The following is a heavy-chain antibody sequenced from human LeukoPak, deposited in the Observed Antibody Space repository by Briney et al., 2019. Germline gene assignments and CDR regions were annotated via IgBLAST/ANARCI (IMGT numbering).Heavy chain of an antibody. V-gene: IGHV1-18*01. CDR1: GYRFNVYD. CDR3: ARADGTNSGTNAFDV. J-gene: IGHJ3*01. D-gene: IGHD4-23*01. CDR2: ISTYTGRA. Sequence: ASVKVSCKTSGYRFNVYDILWVRQAPGHGLDYLGWISTYTGRANYAQKFQGRVSVITDTSTSTAYLELTSLTSSDTGLYYCARADGTNSGTNAFDVWGLGTMVTVAS.